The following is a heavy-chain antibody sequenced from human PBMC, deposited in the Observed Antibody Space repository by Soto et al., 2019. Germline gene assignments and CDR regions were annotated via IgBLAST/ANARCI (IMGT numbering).Heavy chain of an antibody. CDR2: ISGSGSTI. CDR1: GFTFSDYY. Sequence: GGSLRLSWAASGFTFSDYYMIWIRQATGKGLEWVSYISGSGSTIYYADSVKGRFTISRDNAKNSLHLQMNSLRAEDTAVYYCASGVAASHFYYYYMDVWGKGTTVTVSS. CDR3: ASGVAASHFYYYYMDV. V-gene: IGHV3-11*01. D-gene: IGHD2-15*01. J-gene: IGHJ6*03.